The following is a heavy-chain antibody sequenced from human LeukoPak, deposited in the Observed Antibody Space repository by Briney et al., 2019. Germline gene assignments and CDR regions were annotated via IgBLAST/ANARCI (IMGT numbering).Heavy chain of an antibody. D-gene: IGHD2-15*01. CDR2: IYYSGST. CDR3: AREVVAASVNWFDP. J-gene: IGHJ5*02. CDR1: GGSISSYY. V-gene: IGHV4-59*01. Sequence: SETLSLTCTVSGGSISSYYWSWIRQPPGKGLEWIGYIYYSGSTNYNPSLKSRVTISVDASKNQFSLKLSSVTAADTAVYYCAREVVAASVNWFDPWGQGTLVTVSS.